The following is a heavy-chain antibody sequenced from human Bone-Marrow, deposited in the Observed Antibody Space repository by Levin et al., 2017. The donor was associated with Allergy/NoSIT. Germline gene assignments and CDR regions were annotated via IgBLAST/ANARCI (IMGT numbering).Heavy chain of an antibody. D-gene: IGHD3-9*01. CDR1: GFTFSSYA. Sequence: GGSLRLSCAASGFTFSSYAMSWVRQAPGKGLEWVSAISGSGGSTYYADSVKGRFTISRDNSKNTLYLQMNSLRAEDTAVYYCAKDIPNYDILTGDYKGGYFDYWGQGTLVTVSS. CDR3: AKDIPNYDILTGDYKGGYFDY. V-gene: IGHV3-23*01. CDR2: ISGSGGST. J-gene: IGHJ4*02.